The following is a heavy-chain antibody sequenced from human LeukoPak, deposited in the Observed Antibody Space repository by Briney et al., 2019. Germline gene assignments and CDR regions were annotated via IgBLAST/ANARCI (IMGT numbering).Heavy chain of an antibody. Sequence: SETLSLTCAVYGGSFSDYFWGWIRQPPGKGLEWIGEIKHRGRTYYNPSLRSGVTISVKTSKKQFSRNRTAGPAADTAVYYCARDVVVVPAAIHYGMDVWGQGTTVTVSS. CDR2: IKHRGRT. J-gene: IGHJ6*02. CDR3: ARDVVVVPAAIHYGMDV. V-gene: IGHV4-34*01. CDR1: GGSFSDYF. D-gene: IGHD2-2*01.